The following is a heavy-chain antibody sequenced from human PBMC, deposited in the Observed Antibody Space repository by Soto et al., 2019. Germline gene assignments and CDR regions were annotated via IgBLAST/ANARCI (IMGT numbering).Heavy chain of an antibody. J-gene: IGHJ4*02. CDR3: ARDAGYYFDY. Sequence: QVQLQESGPGLVKPSQTLSLTCTVSGDSISGTYYWSWIRHLPGKGLEWITYIYYSGKTYYNPSRKSRLTISVDTSKNQFSLKLSSVTAADTAMYYCARDAGYYFDYWGQGTLVTVSS. D-gene: IGHD6-13*01. CDR2: IYYSGKT. V-gene: IGHV4-31*03. CDR1: GDSISGTYY.